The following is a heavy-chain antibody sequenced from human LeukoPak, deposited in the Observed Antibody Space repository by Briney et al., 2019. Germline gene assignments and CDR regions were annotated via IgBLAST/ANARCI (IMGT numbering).Heavy chain of an antibody. CDR2: INDSGST. CDR1: GGSFSGYY. Sequence: SETLSLTCAVYGGSFSGYYGRWIRQSPGKGLEWIGEINDSGSTNYDPSLKSRVTISVDTSKNQISLKLTSVTAADTAVYYCARVAGDPIYYYYYMDVWGKGTTVTVSS. J-gene: IGHJ6*03. CDR3: ARVAGDPIYYYYYMDV. V-gene: IGHV4-34*01. D-gene: IGHD7-27*01.